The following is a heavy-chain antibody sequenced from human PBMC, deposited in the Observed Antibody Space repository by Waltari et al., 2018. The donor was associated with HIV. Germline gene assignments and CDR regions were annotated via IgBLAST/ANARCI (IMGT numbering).Heavy chain of an antibody. CDR3: ARDLAGDHGGY. Sequence: EVQLVESGGGLVQPGGSLRLSCAASGFTFSDHYMDWVRQAPGKGLEWVGRTRNKANSYTTEYAASVKGRFTISRDDSKNSLYLQMNSLKTEDTAVYYCARDLAGDHGGYWGQGTLVTVSS. V-gene: IGHV3-72*01. CDR1: GFTFSDHY. J-gene: IGHJ4*02. CDR2: TRNKANSYTT. D-gene: IGHD7-27*01.